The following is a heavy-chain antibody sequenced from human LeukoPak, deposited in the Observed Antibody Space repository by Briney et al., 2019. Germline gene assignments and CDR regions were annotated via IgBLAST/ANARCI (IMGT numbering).Heavy chain of an antibody. CDR2: ISAYDDKR. CDR1: GYTFTSYG. Sequence: ASVKVSCKASGYTFTSYGISWARQAPGQGLEWMGWISAYDDKRNSVQRFQDRITMITDTSTSTSYLELRNLRSDDTAVYYCARVLVKTRGNYFHDDYWGQGTLVTVSS. CDR3: ARVLVKTRGNYFHDDY. D-gene: IGHD2/OR15-2a*01. J-gene: IGHJ4*02. V-gene: IGHV1-18*01.